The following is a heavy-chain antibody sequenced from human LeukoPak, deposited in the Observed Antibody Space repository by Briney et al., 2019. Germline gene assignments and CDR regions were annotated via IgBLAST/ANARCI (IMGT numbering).Heavy chain of an antibody. V-gene: IGHV3-21*01. CDR2: ISSSSSYI. J-gene: IGHJ4*02. Sequence: GGSPRLSCAASGFTFSSYSMNWVRQAPGKGLEWVSSISSSSSYIYYADSVKGRFTISRDNAKNSLYLQMNSLRAEDTAVYYCARGGVSQDYFDYWGQGTLVTVSS. D-gene: IGHD6-13*01. CDR1: GFTFSSYS. CDR3: ARGGVSQDYFDY.